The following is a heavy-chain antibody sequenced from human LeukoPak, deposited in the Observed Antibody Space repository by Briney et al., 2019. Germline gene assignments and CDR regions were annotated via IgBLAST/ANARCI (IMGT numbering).Heavy chain of an antibody. J-gene: IGHJ5*02. Sequence: PSETLSLTCAVYGGSFSVYNWRWMREPPGKGREWIGEINNRGRTNYSPSLKGRVTISIDTSKNQFSLKLSSVTAADTAVYYCARWSVAVNWFDPWGQGTLVTVSS. CDR3: ARWSVAVNWFDP. V-gene: IGHV4-34*01. CDR2: INNRGRT. D-gene: IGHD6-19*01. CDR1: GGSFSVYN.